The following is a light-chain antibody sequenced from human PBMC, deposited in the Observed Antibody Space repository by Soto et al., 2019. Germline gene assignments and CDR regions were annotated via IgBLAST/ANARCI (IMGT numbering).Light chain of an antibody. CDR3: FSYTTGTTNV. V-gene: IGLV2-14*01. Sequence: QSALTQAASVSGSPGQSITISCVGTNSDIGGYNFVSWYQQHPGKAPKLMIFEVNKRPSGVSNRFSGSKSCNTASLTISGLQAEDEADYFCFSYTTGTTNVFGTGTKVTVL. J-gene: IGLJ1*01. CDR1: NSDIGGYNF. CDR2: EVN.